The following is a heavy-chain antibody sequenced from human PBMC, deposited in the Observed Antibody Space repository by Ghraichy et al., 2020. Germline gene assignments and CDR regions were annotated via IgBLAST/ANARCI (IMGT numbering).Heavy chain of an antibody. CDR3: ASMIVVATPFPY. V-gene: IGHV4-39*01. CDR1: GGSISSSSYY. D-gene: IGHD3-22*01. Sequence: SQTLSLTCTVSGGSISSSSYYWGWIRQPPGKGLEWIGSIYYSGSTYYNPSLKSRVTISVDTSKNQFSLKLSSVTAADTAVYYCASMIVVATPFPYWGQGTLVTVSS. CDR2: IYYSGST. J-gene: IGHJ4*02.